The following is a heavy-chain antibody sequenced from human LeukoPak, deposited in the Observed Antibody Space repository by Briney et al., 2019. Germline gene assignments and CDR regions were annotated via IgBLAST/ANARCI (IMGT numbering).Heavy chain of an antibody. Sequence: PGGSLRLSCTVSGFTVSSNSMSWVRQAPGKGLEWVSFIYSDNTHYSDSVKGRFTISRDNAKNSLYLQMSSLRADDTAVYYCVKSGRSDDSAYYYADNWGQGTLVTVSS. D-gene: IGHD3-22*01. CDR1: GFTVSSNS. V-gene: IGHV3-53*01. CDR3: VKSGRSDDSAYYYADN. J-gene: IGHJ4*02. CDR2: IYSDNT.